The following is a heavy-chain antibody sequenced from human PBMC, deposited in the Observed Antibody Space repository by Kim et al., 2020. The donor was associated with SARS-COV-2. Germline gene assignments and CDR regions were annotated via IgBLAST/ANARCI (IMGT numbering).Heavy chain of an antibody. Sequence: ASVKVSCKASGYTFTSYGISWVRQAPGQGLEWMGWISAYNGNTNYAQKLQGRVTMTTDTSTSTAYMELRSLRSDDTAVYYCARVSIAARQGSTDDYWGQGTLVTVSS. CDR3: ARVSIAARQGSTDDY. D-gene: IGHD6-6*01. CDR1: GYTFTSYG. V-gene: IGHV1-18*01. CDR2: ISAYNGNT. J-gene: IGHJ4*02.